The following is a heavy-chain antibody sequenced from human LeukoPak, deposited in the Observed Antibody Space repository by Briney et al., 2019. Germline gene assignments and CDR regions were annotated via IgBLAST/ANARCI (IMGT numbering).Heavy chain of an antibody. J-gene: IGHJ3*02. D-gene: IGHD3-22*01. CDR3: ARFRSSGYQSNDAFDI. CDR1: GGSISSGGYY. V-gene: IGHV4-31*03. Sequence: SETLSLTCTVSGGSISSGGYYWSWIRQHPGKGLEWIGYIYYSGSTYYNPSLKSRVTISVDTSKNQFSLKLSSVTAADTAVYYCARFRSSGYQSNDAFDIWGQGTMATVSS. CDR2: IYYSGST.